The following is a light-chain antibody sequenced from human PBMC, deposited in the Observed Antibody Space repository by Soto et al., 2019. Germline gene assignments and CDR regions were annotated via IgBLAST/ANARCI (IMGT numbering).Light chain of an antibody. CDR3: QKYSSAPQT. CDR2: AAS. V-gene: IGKV1-27*01. Sequence: DLQMTQSPSSLSASVGDRVTITCRASQGISNYLAWYQQKPGKVPKLLINAASTLQSGVPSRISGSGSGTDFTLTISSLQPEDVATYYCQKYSSAPQTFGQGTKVEIK. J-gene: IGKJ1*01. CDR1: QGISNY.